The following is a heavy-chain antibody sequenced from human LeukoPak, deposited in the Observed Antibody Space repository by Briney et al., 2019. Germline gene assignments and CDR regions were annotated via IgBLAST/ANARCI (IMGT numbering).Heavy chain of an antibody. V-gene: IGHV1-2*02. CDR2: INPDSGGT. Sequence: ASVKVSCKASGYTFTGYYMHWVRQAPGQGLEWMGWINPDSGGTNYAQKFQGRVTMTRDTSISTAYMELSRLRSDDTAVYYCARDLGYYGSGTFDPWGQGTLVTVSS. CDR1: GYTFTGYY. CDR3: ARDLGYYGSGTFDP. J-gene: IGHJ5*02. D-gene: IGHD3-10*01.